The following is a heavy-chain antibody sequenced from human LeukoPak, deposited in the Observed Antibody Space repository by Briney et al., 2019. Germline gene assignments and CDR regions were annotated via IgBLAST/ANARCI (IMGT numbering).Heavy chain of an antibody. CDR1: GFTFSSYA. J-gene: IGHJ4*02. CDR3: TRRLDD. CDR2: ISGSGGDT. D-gene: IGHD3-16*01. Sequence: GGSLRLSCGASGFTFSSYAMNWVRQAPGKGLEWVAVISGSGGDTYYAESVKGRFTISRDNSKNTLYLQMNGLRVEDTAVYYCTRRLDDWGQRTLVTVSS. V-gene: IGHV3-23*01.